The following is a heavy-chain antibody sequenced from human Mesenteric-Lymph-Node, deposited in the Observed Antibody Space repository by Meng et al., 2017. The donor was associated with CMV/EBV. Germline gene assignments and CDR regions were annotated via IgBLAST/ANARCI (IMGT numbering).Heavy chain of an antibody. V-gene: IGHV1-8*03. CDR1: GYTFTAYH. CDR3: ARGTRLRRHYYYYGMDV. Sequence: ASVKVSCKASGYTFTAYHVHWVRQAPGQGLEWMGWMNPNSGNTGYAQKFQGRVTITRNTSISTAYMELSSLRSEDTAVYYCARGTRLRRHYYYYGMDVWGQGTTVTVSS. J-gene: IGHJ6*02. CDR2: MNPNSGNT. D-gene: IGHD5-12*01.